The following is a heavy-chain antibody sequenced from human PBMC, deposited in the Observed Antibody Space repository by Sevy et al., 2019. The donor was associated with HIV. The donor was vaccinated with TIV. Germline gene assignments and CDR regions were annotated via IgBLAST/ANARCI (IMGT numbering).Heavy chain of an antibody. J-gene: IGHJ3*02. V-gene: IGHV3-66*02. Sequence: GGSLRLSCAASGFTVSDNYMSRVRQAPGKGLEWVSLIYSGGSTYYADSVKGRFTISRDNSKNTLYLKMDSLRAEDTAVYYCAGRVTSDSFDIWGQGTMVTVSS. CDR3: AGRVTSDSFDI. D-gene: IGHD5-18*01. CDR2: IYSGGST. CDR1: GFTVSDNY.